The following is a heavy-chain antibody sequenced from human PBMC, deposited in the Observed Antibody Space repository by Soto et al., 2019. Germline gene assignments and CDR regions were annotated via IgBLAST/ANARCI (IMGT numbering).Heavy chain of an antibody. V-gene: IGHV4-59*01. J-gene: IGHJ6*02. D-gene: IGHD6-25*01. Sequence: QVQLQESGPGLVKPSETLSLICTVSGGSISHNYWSWIRQPPGKGLEWIGYIYYSGSTNYNPSLKSRVTISVDTSNNHLSLEMSSVTAADTAVYCCARAPSLRYIAATPYGLDVWGQGTTVTVSS. CDR3: ARAPSLRYIAATPYGLDV. CDR2: IYYSGST. CDR1: GGSISHNY.